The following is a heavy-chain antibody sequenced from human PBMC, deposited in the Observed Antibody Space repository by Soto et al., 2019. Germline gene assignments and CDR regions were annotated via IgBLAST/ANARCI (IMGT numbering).Heavy chain of an antibody. J-gene: IGHJ4*02. D-gene: IGHD3-10*01. CDR2: ITYDGSNK. V-gene: IGHV3-30*03. Sequence: PGGSLRLSCAASGFTFSSYSMNWVRQAPGKGLEWVAVITYDGSNKYYADSVKGRFTISRDNSKNTLYLQMNSLRAEDTAVYYCATGSLDDDYFDYWGQGTLVTVSS. CDR3: ATGSLDDDYFDY. CDR1: GFTFSSYS.